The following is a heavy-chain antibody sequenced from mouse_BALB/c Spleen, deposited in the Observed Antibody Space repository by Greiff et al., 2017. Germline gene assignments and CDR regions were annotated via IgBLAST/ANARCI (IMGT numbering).Heavy chain of an antibody. V-gene: IGHV5-4*02. Sequence: EVQGVESGGGLVKPGGSLKLSCAASGFTFSDYYMYWVRQTPEKRLEWVATISDGGSYTYYPDSVKGRFTISRDNAKNNLYLQMSSLKSEDTAMYYCARGLRGGFAYWGQGTLVTVSA. D-gene: IGHD1-1*01. CDR2: ISDGGSYT. J-gene: IGHJ3*01. CDR3: ARGLRGGFAY. CDR1: GFTFSDYY.